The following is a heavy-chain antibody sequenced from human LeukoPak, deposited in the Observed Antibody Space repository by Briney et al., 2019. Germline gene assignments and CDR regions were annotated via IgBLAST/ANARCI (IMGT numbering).Heavy chain of an antibody. CDR3: GKVGIAAAGGQVDYGMDV. J-gene: IGHJ6*02. D-gene: IGHD6-13*01. CDR2: INHSGST. Sequence: PSETLSLTCAVYGGSFSGYYWSWIRQPPGKGLEWIGEINHSGSTNYNPSLKSRVTISVDTSKNQFSLKLSSVTAADTAVYYCGKVGIAAAGGQVDYGMDVWGQGTTVTVSS. V-gene: IGHV4-34*01. CDR1: GGSFSGYY.